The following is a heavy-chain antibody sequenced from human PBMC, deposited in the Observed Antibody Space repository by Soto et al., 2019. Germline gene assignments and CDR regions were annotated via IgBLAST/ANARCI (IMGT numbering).Heavy chain of an antibody. D-gene: IGHD3-16*01. V-gene: IGHV3-74*03. J-gene: IGHJ4*02. Sequence: GGSLRLSCAASGFSLSPYWMHWVRQVPGRGLEWVARLSSDGFGAAYADSVKGRFFISRDIARDTLSLQMNSLRADDTAVYYCARDLGGPDYWGRGTSVTVSS. CDR3: ARDLGGPDY. CDR2: LSSDGFGA. CDR1: GFSLSPYW.